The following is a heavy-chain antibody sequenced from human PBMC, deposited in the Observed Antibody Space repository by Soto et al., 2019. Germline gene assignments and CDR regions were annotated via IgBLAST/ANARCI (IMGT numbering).Heavy chain of an antibody. Sequence: GGSLRLSCAASGFTFSSYWMSWFRPAPGKGLEWVANIKQDGSEENYVDSVKGRFTISRDNAKNALYLQMNSLRVEDTAVYYCAREIAARLWGKGXTVTVSS. CDR3: AREIAARL. CDR1: GFTFSSYW. D-gene: IGHD6-6*01. J-gene: IGHJ6*04. V-gene: IGHV3-7*01. CDR2: IKQDGSEE.